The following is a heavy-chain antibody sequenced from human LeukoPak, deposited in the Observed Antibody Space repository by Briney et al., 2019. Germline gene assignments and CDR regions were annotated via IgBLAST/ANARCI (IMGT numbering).Heavy chain of an antibody. CDR1: GYTFTRHS. J-gene: IGHJ4*02. V-gene: IGHV1-46*01. D-gene: IGHD6-19*01. CDR3: ARDNNGWAWDY. CDR2: INPNGGRT. Sequence: ASVKVSCKTSGYTFTRHSMHWEWQAPGQGHEWMGIINPNGGRTTYAQKIQRRVTMTRDMSTGTMYMEMSSLRSEDTAVYYCARDNNGWAWDYWGQGTLVTVPS.